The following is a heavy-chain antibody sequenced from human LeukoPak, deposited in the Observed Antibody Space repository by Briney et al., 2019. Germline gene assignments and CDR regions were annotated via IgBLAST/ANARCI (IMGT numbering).Heavy chain of an antibody. Sequence: KTSETLSLTCTVSGGSISTYYWSWIRQPPGKGLEWIGFIYNRGSTNYNPSLKSRVTISVATSKNQFSLKLSSVTATDTAVYFCARYWQRDDYYFDHWGQGALVTVSS. V-gene: IGHV4-4*09. CDR3: ARYWQRDDYYFDH. CDR2: IYNRGST. D-gene: IGHD2-8*02. J-gene: IGHJ4*02. CDR1: GGSISTYY.